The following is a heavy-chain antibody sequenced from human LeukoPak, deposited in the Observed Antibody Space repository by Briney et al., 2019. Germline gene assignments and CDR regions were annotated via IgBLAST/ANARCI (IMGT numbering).Heavy chain of an antibody. Sequence: PGGSLRLSCAASGFTFSSYGMHWVRQAPGKGLEWVAVISYDGSNKYYADSVKGRFTISRDNSKNTLYLQMNSLRAEDTAVYYCAKEYALITMVRGVGASGYYYGMDVWGQGTTVTVSS. D-gene: IGHD3-10*01. J-gene: IGHJ6*02. V-gene: IGHV3-30*18. CDR3: AKEYALITMVRGVGASGYYYGMDV. CDR1: GFTFSSYG. CDR2: ISYDGSNK.